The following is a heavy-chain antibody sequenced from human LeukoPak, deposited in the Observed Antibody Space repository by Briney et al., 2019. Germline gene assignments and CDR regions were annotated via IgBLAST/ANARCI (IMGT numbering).Heavy chain of an antibody. Sequence: PSETLSLTCTVSGGSLSSYYWSWLRQPPGKGLEWIGYIYYSGSTNYNPSLKSRVTISVDTSKNQCSLKLSSVTAADTAVYYCARDYYGGNSSPYYFDYWGQGTLVTVSS. V-gene: IGHV4-59*01. D-gene: IGHD4-23*01. CDR2: IYYSGST. CDR1: GGSLSSYY. J-gene: IGHJ4*02. CDR3: ARDYYGGNSSPYYFDY.